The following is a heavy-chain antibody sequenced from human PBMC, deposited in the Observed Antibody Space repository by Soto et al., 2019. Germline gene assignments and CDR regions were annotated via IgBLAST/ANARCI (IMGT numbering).Heavy chain of an antibody. Sequence: PGGSLRLSCAASGFTVSSNYMSWVRQAPGKGLEWVSVIYSSGSTYYADSVKGRFTISRDNSKNTLYLQMNSLRAEDTAVYYCARDSVAAAGIDYYYYGMDVWGQGTTVTVSS. CDR1: GFTVSSNY. V-gene: IGHV3-53*01. J-gene: IGHJ6*02. D-gene: IGHD6-13*01. CDR3: ARDSVAAAGIDYYYYGMDV. CDR2: IYSSGST.